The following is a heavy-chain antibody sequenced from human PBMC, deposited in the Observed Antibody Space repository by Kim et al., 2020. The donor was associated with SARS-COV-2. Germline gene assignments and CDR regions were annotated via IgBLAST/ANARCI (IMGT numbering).Heavy chain of an antibody. D-gene: IGHD3-22*01. CDR3: ARQRRREDDRGYFPLDY. J-gene: IGHJ4*02. V-gene: IGHV3-7*01. CDR1: GFTFRNYW. Sequence: GGSLRLSCAGSGFTFRNYWMSWVRQTPGKGPEWVANIKEDGSENYYVDSVKGRFTISRDNTKNSLYLQMNSLRAEDTAVYYCARQRRREDDRGYFPLDYWGQGTLVTVSS. CDR2: IKEDGSEN.